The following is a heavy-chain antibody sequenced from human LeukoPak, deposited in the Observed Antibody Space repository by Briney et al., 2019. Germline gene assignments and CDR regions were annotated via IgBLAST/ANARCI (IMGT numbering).Heavy chain of an antibody. V-gene: IGHV3-7*03. CDR3: ARGKKATVTTGETPNKHGVNWFDP. CDR2: IKADGSEK. J-gene: IGHJ5*02. Sequence: GGSLRLSCAASGFTFTNYWMSWVRQAPGKGLEWVANIKADGSEKFYVDSVKGRFTISRDNSKNTLYLQMNSLRAEDTAVYYCARGKKATVTTGETPNKHGVNWFDPWGQGTLVTVSS. D-gene: IGHD4-17*01. CDR1: GFTFTNYW.